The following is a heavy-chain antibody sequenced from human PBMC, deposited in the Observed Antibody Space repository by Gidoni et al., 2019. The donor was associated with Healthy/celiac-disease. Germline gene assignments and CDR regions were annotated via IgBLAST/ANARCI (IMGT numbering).Heavy chain of an antibody. J-gene: IGHJ5*02. CDR2: IIPILGTA. D-gene: IGHD4-17*01. CDR1: GGTVSSSA. Sequence: QVQLVQSGAEGKKPGSSVKVSCKASGGTVSSSAISWVRQAPGQGLEWMGGIIPILGTANYAEKFQGRVTITADESTSTAYMELSSLRSEDTAVYYCARGVDYGGAWFDPWGQGTLVTVSS. CDR3: ARGVDYGGAWFDP. V-gene: IGHV1-69*01.